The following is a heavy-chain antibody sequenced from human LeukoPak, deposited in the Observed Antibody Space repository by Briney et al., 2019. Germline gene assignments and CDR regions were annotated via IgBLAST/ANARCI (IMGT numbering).Heavy chain of an antibody. CDR1: GFTFSSYS. D-gene: IGHD1-26*01. CDR2: ISSSSTI. CDR3: AREGGSYSRYFDY. V-gene: IGHV3-48*04. J-gene: IGHJ4*02. Sequence: GGSLRLSCAASGFTFSSYSMNWVRQAPGKGLEWVSYISSSSTIYYADSVKGRFTISRDNAKNSLYLQMNSLRAEDTAVYYCAREGGSYSRYFDYWGQGTLVTVSS.